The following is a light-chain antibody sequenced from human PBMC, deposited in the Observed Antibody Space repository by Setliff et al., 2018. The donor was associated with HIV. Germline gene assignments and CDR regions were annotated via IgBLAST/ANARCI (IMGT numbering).Light chain of an antibody. CDR3: GTWDTSLNIYV. J-gene: IGLJ1*01. Sequence: QSVLTQPPSVSAAPGQKVTISCSGSSSNIGNKYASWYQQLPGTAPKLLIYESNKRPSGIPDRFSGSKSGTSATLGITGLQTGDEADYYCGTWDTSLNIYVFGTGTKVTVL. CDR2: ESN. CDR1: SSNIGNKY. V-gene: IGLV1-51*02.